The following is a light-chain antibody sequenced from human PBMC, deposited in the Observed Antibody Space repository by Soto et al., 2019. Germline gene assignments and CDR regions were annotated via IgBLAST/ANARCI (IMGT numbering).Light chain of an antibody. Sequence: DIQMTQAPSSLSASVGARVTSTCQASQVINNYLKWYQQKTGKAPKLLIYDASNLETGLPSKVSGSGSGTDFTFTISGLQPEDIATYYCQQYDNLPISFGQGTRLDIK. J-gene: IGKJ5*01. CDR2: DAS. V-gene: IGKV1-33*01. CDR3: QQYDNLPIS. CDR1: QVINNY.